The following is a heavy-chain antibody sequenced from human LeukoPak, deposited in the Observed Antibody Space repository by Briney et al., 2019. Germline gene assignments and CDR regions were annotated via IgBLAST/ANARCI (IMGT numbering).Heavy chain of an antibody. CDR1: GYTFTSYG. D-gene: IGHD3-3*01. CDR3: ARDLSRSSNLCYDFWSGCYYYGMDV. CDR2: ISAYNGNT. J-gene: IGHJ6*02. V-gene: IGHV1-18*01. Sequence: ASVKVSCKASGYTFTSYGISWVRQAPGQGLEWMGWISAYNGNTNYAQKLQGRVTMTTDTSTSTAYMKLRSLRSDDTAVYYCARDLSRSSNLCYDFWSGCYYYGMDVWGQGTTVTVSS.